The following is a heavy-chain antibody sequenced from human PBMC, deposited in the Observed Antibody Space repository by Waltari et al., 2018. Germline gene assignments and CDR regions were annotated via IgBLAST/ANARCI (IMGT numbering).Heavy chain of an antibody. D-gene: IGHD2-8*01. V-gene: IGHV1-8*01. CDR1: GYTFTSYD. Sequence: QVQLVQSGAEVKKPGASVKVSCKASGYTFTSYDINWVRQAPGQGLEWMGWMNPNSGNTGHAQKCQGRVTLTRNTSIITAYMELSSLRSEDTAVDYCWCMLYRLPYGMDVWGQGTTVTVSS. CDR3: WCMLYRLPYGMDV. CDR2: MNPNSGNT. J-gene: IGHJ6*02.